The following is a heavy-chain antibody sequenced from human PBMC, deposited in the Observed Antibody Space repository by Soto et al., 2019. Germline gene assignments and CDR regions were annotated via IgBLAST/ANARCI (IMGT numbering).Heavy chain of an antibody. D-gene: IGHD3-3*01. J-gene: IGHJ6*02. Sequence: GESLKISCKGSGYSLTSYWIGWVRQMPGKGLEWMGIIYPGDSDTRYSPSFQGQVTISADKSISTAYLQWSSLKASDTAMYYCARQGVVIPPLYYYGMDVWGQGTTVTVSS. CDR1: GYSLTSYW. V-gene: IGHV5-51*01. CDR3: ARQGVVIPPLYYYGMDV. CDR2: IYPGDSDT.